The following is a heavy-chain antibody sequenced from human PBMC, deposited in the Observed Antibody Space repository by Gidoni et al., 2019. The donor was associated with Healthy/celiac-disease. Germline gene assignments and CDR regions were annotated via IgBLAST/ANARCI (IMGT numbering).Heavy chain of an antibody. V-gene: IGHV3-9*01. CDR1: GFTFDDYA. Sequence: EVQLVESGGGLVQPGRSLRLSCAASGFTFDDYAMHWVRQAPGKGLEWVSGISWNSGSIGYADSVKGRFTISRDNAKNSLYLQMNSLRAEDTALYYCAKTRSHSGWSLRYYYYGMDVWGQGTTVTVSS. J-gene: IGHJ6*02. CDR2: ISWNSGSI. D-gene: IGHD6-19*01. CDR3: AKTRSHSGWSLRYYYYGMDV.